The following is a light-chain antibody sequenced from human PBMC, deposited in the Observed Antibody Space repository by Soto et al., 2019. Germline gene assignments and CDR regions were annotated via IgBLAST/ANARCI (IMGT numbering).Light chain of an antibody. Sequence: EIVVTQSPATLSLSPGERATLACRTSQSVGSYLAWYQKKPGKAPRLLIYDASNRANGIPARFSGSGSGRDFTLTISGLEPEDFAVYYCQQLSTWPPLSFGGGTQVEIK. CDR3: QQLSTWPPLS. V-gene: IGKV3-11*02. J-gene: IGKJ4*01. CDR2: DAS. CDR1: QSVGSY.